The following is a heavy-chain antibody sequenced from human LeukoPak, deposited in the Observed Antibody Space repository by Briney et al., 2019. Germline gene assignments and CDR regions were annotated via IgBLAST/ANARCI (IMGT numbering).Heavy chain of an antibody. CDR1: GFTFRSYE. J-gene: IGHJ4*02. Sequence: GGSLTLSCEDSGFTFRSYEMNWVRQAPGKGLEWIAYLSSSGSAFSYADSVKGRFTISRDNAKNTLYLQMNSLRAEDTAVYYCARDISYYYDSSGILDYWGQGTLVTVSS. V-gene: IGHV3-48*03. CDR3: ARDISYYYDSSGILDY. D-gene: IGHD3-22*01. CDR2: LSSSGSAF.